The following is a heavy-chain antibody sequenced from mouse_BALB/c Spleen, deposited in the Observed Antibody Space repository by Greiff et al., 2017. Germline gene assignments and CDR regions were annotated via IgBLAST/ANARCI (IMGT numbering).Heavy chain of an antibody. CDR1: GYAFTNYL. CDR3: ARDYFDY. J-gene: IGHJ2*01. Sequence: QVQLQQSGAELVRPGTSVKVSCKASGYAFTNYLIEWVKQRPGQGLEWIGVINPGSGGTNYNEKFKGKATLTADKSSSTAYMQLSSLTSDDSAVYCCARDYFDYWGQGTTLTVSA. V-gene: IGHV1-54*01. CDR2: INPGSGGT.